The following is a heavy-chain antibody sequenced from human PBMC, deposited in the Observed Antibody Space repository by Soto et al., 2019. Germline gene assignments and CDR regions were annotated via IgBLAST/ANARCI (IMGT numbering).Heavy chain of an antibody. CDR3: ARLWYEGNPDDY. Sequence: QVQLVESGGGVVQPGKSLRLSCAASGFTFSSQNMHWVRQAPGKGPEWVGVISYDGSKKYFADSVKGRFTISRDNSQNMLYLQVSSLRAEDTAIYYCARLWYEGNPDDYWGQGTLVTVSS. J-gene: IGHJ4*02. CDR2: ISYDGSKK. V-gene: IGHV3-30-3*01. D-gene: IGHD6-13*01. CDR1: GFTFSSQN.